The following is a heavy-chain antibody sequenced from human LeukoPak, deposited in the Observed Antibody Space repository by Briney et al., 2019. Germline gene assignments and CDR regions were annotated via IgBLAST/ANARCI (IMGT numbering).Heavy chain of an antibody. J-gene: IGHJ4*02. Sequence: GGSLRLSSAASGFTFSSYAMSWVRQAPGKGLEWVSGISGSGGSTYYADSVKGRFTISRDNSKNTLYLQMNSLRAEDTAVYYCAKDQTAMIEYYFDYWGQGTLVTVSS. V-gene: IGHV3-23*01. CDR1: GFTFSSYA. CDR3: AKDQTAMIEYYFDY. CDR2: ISGSGGST. D-gene: IGHD5-18*01.